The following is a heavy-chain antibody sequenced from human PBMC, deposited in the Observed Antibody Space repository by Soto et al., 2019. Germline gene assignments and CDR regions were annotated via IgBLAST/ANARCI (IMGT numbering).Heavy chain of an antibody. CDR1: GGTFSSYS. CDR3: AVYSGYGHGAFDI. V-gene: IGHV1-69*13. Sequence: GASVKVSCKATGGTFSSYSNRWVRQAPGQGLEWMGGIIPIFGTANYAQKFQGRVTITADESTSTAYMELSSLRSEDTAVYYCAVYSGYGHGAFDIWGQGTMVTVS. CDR2: IIPIFGTA. D-gene: IGHD5-12*01. J-gene: IGHJ3*02.